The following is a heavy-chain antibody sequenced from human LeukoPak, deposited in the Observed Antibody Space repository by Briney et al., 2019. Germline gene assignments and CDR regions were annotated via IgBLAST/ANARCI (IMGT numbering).Heavy chain of an antibody. CDR2: INPNSDGT. V-gene: IGHV1-2*02. CDR3: ARGPNYYASSSYHYFDY. J-gene: IGHJ4*02. CDR1: GYTFTGYY. D-gene: IGHD3-22*01. Sequence: ASVKVSCKASGYTFTGYYMHWVRQAPGQGLEWMGWINPNSDGTNYAQMFQGRVTMTRDTSISTAYMELSGLTSDDTAVYFCARGPNYYASSSYHYFDYWGQGTLVTVSS.